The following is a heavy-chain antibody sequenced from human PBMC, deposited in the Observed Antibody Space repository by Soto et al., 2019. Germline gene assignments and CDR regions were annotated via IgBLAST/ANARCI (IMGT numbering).Heavy chain of an antibody. D-gene: IGHD3-3*01. CDR1: GFTFSSYG. CDR3: AKESGFYDFWSGYPLGQNWFDP. CDR2: ISYDGSNK. V-gene: IGHV3-30*18. J-gene: IGHJ5*02. Sequence: PGGSLRLSCAASGFTFSSYGMHWVRQAPGKGLEWVAVISYDGSNKYYADSVKGRFTISRDNSKNTLYLQMNSLRAEDTAVYYCAKESGFYDFWSGYPLGQNWFDPWGQGTLVTVSS.